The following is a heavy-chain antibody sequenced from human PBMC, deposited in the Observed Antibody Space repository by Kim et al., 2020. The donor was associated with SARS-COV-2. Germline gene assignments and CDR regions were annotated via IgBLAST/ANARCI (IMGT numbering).Heavy chain of an antibody. J-gene: IGHJ6*03. CDR2: IIPILGIA. V-gene: IGHV1-69*04. D-gene: IGHD2-2*01. Sequence: SVKVSCKASGGTFSSYAISWVRQAPGQGLEWMGRIIPILGIANYAQKFQGRVTITADKSTSTAYMELSSLRSEDTAVYYCARDYCSSTSCPTYYYYYMDVWGKGTTVTVSS. CDR1: GGTFSSYA. CDR3: ARDYCSSTSCPTYYYYYMDV.